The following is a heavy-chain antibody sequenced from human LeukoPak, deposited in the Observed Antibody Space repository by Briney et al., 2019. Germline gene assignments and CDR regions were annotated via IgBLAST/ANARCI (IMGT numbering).Heavy chain of an antibody. D-gene: IGHD5-12*01. CDR1: GFTFSSYA. J-gene: IGHJ3*02. CDR3: ARGGAFDI. V-gene: IGHV3-30-3*01. Sequence: GGSLRLSCAVSGFTFSSYAMSWVRQAPGKGLEWVAVISYDGSNKYYADSVKGRFTISRDNSKNTLYLQMNSLRAEDTAVYYCARGGAFDIWGQGTMVTVSS. CDR2: ISYDGSNK.